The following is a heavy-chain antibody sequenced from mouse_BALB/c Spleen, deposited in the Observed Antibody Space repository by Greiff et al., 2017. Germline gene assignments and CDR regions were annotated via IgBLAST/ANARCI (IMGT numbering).Heavy chain of an antibody. J-gene: IGHJ2*01. CDR1: GFTFSSYG. Sequence: EVKLVESGGDLVKPGGSLKLSCAASGFTFSSYGMSWVRQTPDKRLEWVATISSGGSYTYYPDSVKGRFTISRDNAKNTLYLQMSSLKSEDTAMYYCARPSQLGGYFDYWGQGTTLTVSS. CDR3: ARPSQLGGYFDY. V-gene: IGHV5-6*01. D-gene: IGHD4-1*02. CDR2: ISSGGSYT.